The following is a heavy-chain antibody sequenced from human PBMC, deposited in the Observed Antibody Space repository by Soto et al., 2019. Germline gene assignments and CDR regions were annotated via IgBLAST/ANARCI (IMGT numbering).Heavy chain of an antibody. CDR1: GGSISSSNW. J-gene: IGHJ4*02. CDR3: ASIPTNYYGSGSYYPPQTAHFDY. CDR2: IYHSGST. Sequence: SETLSLTCAVSGGSISSSNWWSWVRQPPGKGLEWIGEIYHSGSTNYNPSLKSRVTISVDKSKNQFSLKLSSVTAADTAVYYCASIPTNYYGSGSYYPPQTAHFDYWGQGTLVTVSS. D-gene: IGHD3-10*01. V-gene: IGHV4-4*02.